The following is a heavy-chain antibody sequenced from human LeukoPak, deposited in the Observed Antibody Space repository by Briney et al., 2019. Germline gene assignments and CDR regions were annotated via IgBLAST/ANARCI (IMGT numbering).Heavy chain of an antibody. CDR2: ISGSGTIV. V-gene: IGHV3-11*01. Sequence: GGSLRLSCAASRFTFSDSYMTWIRQAPGKGLELLSYISGSGTIVNYIDSVGGRFTISRDNAKNSLYLQMNSLRVEDTAVYYCSRDPRLNDYWGQGTLVTVSS. J-gene: IGHJ4*02. CDR1: RFTFSDSY. CDR3: SRDPRLNDY.